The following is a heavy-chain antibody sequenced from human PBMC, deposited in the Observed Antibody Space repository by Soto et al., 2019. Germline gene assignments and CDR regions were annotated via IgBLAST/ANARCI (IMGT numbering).Heavy chain of an antibody. CDR1: GFSVSSSIYY. CDR2: IYYSGST. Sequence: SETLSLTCPVSGFSVSSSIYYWGWIRQPPRKGLEWIGSIYYSGSTYYNPSLKSRVTISLDTSKNQFSLRLNSVTAADAALYYCAAGDYSGSGTYYNGWFDSWGQGTLVTVSS. D-gene: IGHD3-10*01. J-gene: IGHJ5*01. CDR3: AAGDYSGSGTYYNGWFDS. V-gene: IGHV4-39*01.